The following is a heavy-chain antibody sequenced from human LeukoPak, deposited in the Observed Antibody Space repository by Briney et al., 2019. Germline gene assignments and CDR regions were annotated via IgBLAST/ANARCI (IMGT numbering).Heavy chain of an antibody. CDR1: GGSISSYY. V-gene: IGHV4-59*12. CDR3: ARDLAAAGNLDFVRYFDY. Sequence: KPSETLSLTCTVSGGSISSYYWSWIRQPPGKGLEWIGFIFYSGTTNYNPSLKSRVTISVDKSKNQFSLKLSSVTAADTAVYYCARDLAAAGNLDFVRYFDYWGQGTLVTVSS. CDR2: IFYSGTT. J-gene: IGHJ4*02. D-gene: IGHD6-13*01.